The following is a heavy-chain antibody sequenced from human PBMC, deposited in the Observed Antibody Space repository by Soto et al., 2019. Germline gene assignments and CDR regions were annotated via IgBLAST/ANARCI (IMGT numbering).Heavy chain of an antibody. CDR3: ASHPLNWSDADS. D-gene: IGHD1-1*01. J-gene: IGHJ4*02. V-gene: IGHV1-2*02. Sequence: ASVKVSCKASGYSLSGYYLHWVRQAPGQGPEWMGWINPNSGGTKYVQKFQGRVTMTRDTSISTVYLELSRLRSDDTAVYYCASHPLNWSDADSWGQGILVTVSS. CDR2: INPNSGGT. CDR1: GYSLSGYY.